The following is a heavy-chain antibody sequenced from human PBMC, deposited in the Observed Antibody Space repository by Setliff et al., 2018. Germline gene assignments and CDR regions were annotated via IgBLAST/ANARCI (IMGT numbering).Heavy chain of an antibody. D-gene: IGHD2-2*01. V-gene: IGHV4-39*02. CDR2: LYHSGTT. CDR1: GGSISSSSYY. CDR3: AREGRSSTRGWYMDA. Sequence: PSETLSLTCTVSGGSISSSSYYWGWIRQPPGKGLEWIGSLYHSGTTYYNPSLKSRVTISVDTSKNQFSLNLTSVTAADTAVYFCAREGRSSTRGWYMDAWGKGTSVTVSS. J-gene: IGHJ6*03.